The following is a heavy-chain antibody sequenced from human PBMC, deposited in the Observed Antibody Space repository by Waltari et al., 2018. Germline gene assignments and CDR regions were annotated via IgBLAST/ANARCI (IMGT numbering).Heavy chain of an antibody. D-gene: IGHD6-13*01. J-gene: IGHJ5*02. CDR3: ATVVSGSYSSSWYWFDP. Sequence: QVQLVQSGAEVKKPGASVKVSCKVSGYTLTELSMHWVRQAPGKGLEWRGGFDPEDGETIYAQKFQVRVTMTEDTSTDTAYMELSSLRSEDTAVYYCATVVSGSYSSSWYWFDPWGQGTLVTVSS. CDR2: FDPEDGET. V-gene: IGHV1-24*01. CDR1: GYTLTELS.